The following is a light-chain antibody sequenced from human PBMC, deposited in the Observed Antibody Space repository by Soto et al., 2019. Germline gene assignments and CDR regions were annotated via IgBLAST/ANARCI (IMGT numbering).Light chain of an antibody. CDR2: EVI. V-gene: IGLV2-8*01. CDR1: RSDIGDSNY. CDR3: ASKAGSSRHVV. J-gene: IGLJ2*01. Sequence: QSALTQPPSASGSPGQSVTISCTGSRSDIGDSNYVSWYQQHPRKAPKLIISEVINRPSGVPDRFSASKSGNTASLTISGLQAEDEADYYCASKAGSSRHVVFGGGTTLTVL.